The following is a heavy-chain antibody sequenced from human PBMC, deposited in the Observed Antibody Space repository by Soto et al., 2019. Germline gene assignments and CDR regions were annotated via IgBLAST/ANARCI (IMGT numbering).Heavy chain of an antibody. J-gene: IGHJ3*02. D-gene: IGHD3-10*01. CDR2: IYYSGRT. V-gene: IGHV4-59*01. CDR3: ARVWGGAFDI. CDR1: GGSISSYY. Sequence: QVQLQESGPGLVKPSETLSLTCTVSGGSISSYYWSWIRQPPGKGLEWIGYIYYSGRTNYNPSIESRVTISVDMSKNQFSLKLSSVTVADTAVYYCARVWGGAFDIWGQGTMVTVSS.